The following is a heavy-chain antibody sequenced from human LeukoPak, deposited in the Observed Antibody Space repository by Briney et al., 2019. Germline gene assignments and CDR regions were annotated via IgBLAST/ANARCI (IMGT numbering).Heavy chain of an antibody. CDR1: GFTVSSNY. CDR3: AKAVDYGDYYFDD. CDR2: IYSGGST. D-gene: IGHD4-17*01. Sequence: GGSLRLSCAASGFTVSSNYMNWVRQAPGKGLEWVSVIYSGGSTYYADSVKGRFTISRDISENTLYLQMNSLRAEDTAVYYCAKAVDYGDYYFDDWGQGTLVTVSS. J-gene: IGHJ4*02. V-gene: IGHV3-66*01.